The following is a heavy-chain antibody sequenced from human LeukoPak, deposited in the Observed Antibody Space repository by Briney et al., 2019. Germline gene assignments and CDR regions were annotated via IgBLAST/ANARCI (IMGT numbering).Heavy chain of an antibody. CDR3: AKAAAVAGTFYFHY. V-gene: IGHV3-23*01. J-gene: IGHJ4*02. Sequence: GGSLRLSCAASGFTFSSSAMSWVRQAPGKGLEWVSALGGIGGSPYYADSVKGRFTISRANSKHTLYLQMNSLRAEDTAVYYCAKAAAVAGTFYFHYWGQGTLVTVSS. CDR2: LGGIGGSP. CDR1: GFTFSSSA. D-gene: IGHD6-19*01.